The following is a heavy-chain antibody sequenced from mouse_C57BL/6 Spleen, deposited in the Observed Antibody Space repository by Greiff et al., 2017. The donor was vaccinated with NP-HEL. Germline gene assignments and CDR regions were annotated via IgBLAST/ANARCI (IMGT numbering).Heavy chain of an antibody. CDR1: GYAFSSSW. Sequence: VQLQQSGPELVKPGASVKISCKASGYAFSSSWMNWVKQRPGKGLEWIGRIYPGDGDTNYNGKFKGKATLTADKSSSTADMQLSSLTSEDSAVYFCAVGELGYYFDYWGQGTTLTVSS. CDR3: AVGELGYYFDY. CDR2: IYPGDGDT. V-gene: IGHV1-82*01. J-gene: IGHJ2*01. D-gene: IGHD4-1*01.